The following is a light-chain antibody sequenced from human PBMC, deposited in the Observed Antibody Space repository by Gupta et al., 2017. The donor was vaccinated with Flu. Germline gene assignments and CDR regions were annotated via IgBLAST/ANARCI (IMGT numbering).Light chain of an antibody. Sequence: CSADKLGDYFASWYQQKPGQYPALVIYQDIRRTSGITERFAGSNSVNTSTLTISGTQAMDEADYYCQACDSSTVLFGGGTKSTVL. CDR3: QACDSSTVL. CDR1: KLGDYF. J-gene: IGLJ2*01. V-gene: IGLV3-1*01. CDR2: QDI.